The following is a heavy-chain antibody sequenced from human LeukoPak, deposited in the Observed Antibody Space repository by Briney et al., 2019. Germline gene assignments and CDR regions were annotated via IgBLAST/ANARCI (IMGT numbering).Heavy chain of an antibody. J-gene: IGHJ4*02. Sequence: GGSLRLSCAASGFTFSSYSVNWVRQAPGKGLEWVSSISSSSSYIYYADSVKGRFTISRDNAKNSLYLQMNSLRAEDTAVYYCARTRDTAMVDYWGQGTLVTVSS. CDR1: GFTFSSYS. CDR3: ARTRDTAMVDY. D-gene: IGHD5-18*01. V-gene: IGHV3-21*01. CDR2: ISSSSSYI.